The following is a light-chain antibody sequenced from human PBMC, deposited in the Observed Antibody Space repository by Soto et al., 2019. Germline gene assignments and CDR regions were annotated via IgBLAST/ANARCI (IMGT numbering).Light chain of an antibody. V-gene: IGLV2-23*01. CDR3: CSYASSSSYV. CDR1: SSDVGSYNL. CDR2: EGS. J-gene: IGLJ1*01. Sequence: QSALTQPASVSGSPGQSITISCTGTSSDVGSYNLVSWYQQHPGKAPKLMIYEGSQRPSGVSNRFSGSKSGNTASLTIPGLQAEDEADYYCCSYASSSSYVFGTGTKLTVL.